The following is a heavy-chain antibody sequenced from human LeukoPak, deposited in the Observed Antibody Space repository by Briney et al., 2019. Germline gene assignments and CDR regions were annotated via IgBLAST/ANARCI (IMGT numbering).Heavy chain of an antibody. CDR3: AKLYRQRAQYYFDY. V-gene: IGHV4-4*07. D-gene: IGHD2-8*01. CDR1: GGPISSYY. CDR2: IYTSGST. J-gene: IGHJ4*02. Sequence: SETLSLTCTVSGGPISSYYWSWIRQPAGKGLEWIGRIYTSGSTNYNPSLKSRVTMSVDTSKNQFSLKLSSVTAADTAVYYCAKLYRQRAQYYFDYWGQGTLVTVSS.